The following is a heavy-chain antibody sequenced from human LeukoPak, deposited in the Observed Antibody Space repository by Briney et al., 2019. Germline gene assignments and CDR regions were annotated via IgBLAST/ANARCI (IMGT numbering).Heavy chain of an antibody. CDR2: IFTGGNT. V-gene: IGHV4-4*07. CDR3: ASGPTTVTRAFDY. J-gene: IGHJ4*02. CDR1: GGSFSIYY. Sequence: PSETLSLTCTVSGGSFSIYYMTWIRQPAGKGLEWIGHIFTGGNTNYNPSLESRVTMSVDTYKNQVSLKLSSVTAADTAVYYCASGPTTVTRAFDYWGQGTLVTVSS. D-gene: IGHD4-17*01.